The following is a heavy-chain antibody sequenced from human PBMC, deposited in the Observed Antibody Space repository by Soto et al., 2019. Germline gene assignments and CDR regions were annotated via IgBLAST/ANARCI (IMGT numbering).Heavy chain of an antibody. Sequence: GGSLRLSCAASEFTFSNYAMSWVRRAPGKGLEWVSSISDNGGTTYYADSVKGRFTISRDNSKNTLYLQMNSLRAEDTAVYYCAKDPQRLIVYFGNWGQGTQITVSS. J-gene: IGHJ4*02. D-gene: IGHD6-25*01. CDR1: EFTFSNYA. CDR3: AKDPQRLIVYFGN. V-gene: IGHV3-23*01. CDR2: ISDNGGTT.